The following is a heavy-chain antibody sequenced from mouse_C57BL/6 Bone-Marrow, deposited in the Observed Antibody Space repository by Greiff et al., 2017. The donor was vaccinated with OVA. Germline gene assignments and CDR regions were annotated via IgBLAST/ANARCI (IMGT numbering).Heavy chain of an antibody. D-gene: IGHD1-1*02. J-gene: IGHJ1*03. Sequence: EVKLVESGGGLVKPGGSLKLSCAASGFTFSSYAMSWVRQTPEKRLEWVATISDGGSYTYYPDNVKGRFTISRDNAKNNLYLQMSHLKSEDTAMYYCARRPGGNYVPWWYFDVWGTGTTVTVSS. CDR3: ARRPGGNYVPWWYFDV. V-gene: IGHV5-4*03. CDR2: ISDGGSYT. CDR1: GFTFSSYA.